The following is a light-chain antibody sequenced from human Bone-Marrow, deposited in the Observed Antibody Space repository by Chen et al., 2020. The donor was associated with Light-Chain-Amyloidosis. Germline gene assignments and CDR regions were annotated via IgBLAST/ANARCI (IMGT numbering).Light chain of an antibody. CDR2: WAS. V-gene: IGKV4-1*01. CDR1: QSVLSSSDNKNY. J-gene: IGKJ5*01. CDR3: QQYYGAPIT. Sequence: DIVLTQSPDSLAVYLGERATINCKSSQSVLSSSDNKNYLAWYQQKPGQPPKLLIYWASSRESGVPDRFSGSGSGTDFTLTISSLQAEDLAVYYCQQYYGAPITFGQGTRLEIK.